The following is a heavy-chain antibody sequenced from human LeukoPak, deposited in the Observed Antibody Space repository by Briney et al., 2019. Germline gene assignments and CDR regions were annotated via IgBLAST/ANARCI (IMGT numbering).Heavy chain of an antibody. V-gene: IGHV3-23*01. J-gene: IGHJ4*02. CDR3: AKDKDIVVVVVAASLDH. CDR2: ISGSGGST. D-gene: IGHD2-15*01. Sequence: GGSLRLSCAASGFTFSSYAMSWVRQAPGKGLEWVSAISGSGGSTYYADSVKGRFTISRDNSKNTLYLQMNSLRAEDTAVYYCAKDKDIVVVVVAASLDHWGQGTLVTVSS. CDR1: GFTFSSYA.